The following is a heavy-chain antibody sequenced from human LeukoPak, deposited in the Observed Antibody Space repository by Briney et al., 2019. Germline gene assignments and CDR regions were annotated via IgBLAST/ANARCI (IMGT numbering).Heavy chain of an antibody. J-gene: IGHJ6*02. V-gene: IGHV1-8*01. CDR2: MNPNSGNT. Sequence: ASVKVSCKASGYTFARYDINWVRQTTGQGLEWMGWMNPNSGNTGYAQKFQGRVTMTRNTSISTAYMELSSLRSEDTAVYYCARVGPVPYYYGMDVWVQGTTVTVSS. CDR1: GYTFARYD. D-gene: IGHD1-14*01. CDR3: ARVGPVPYYYGMDV.